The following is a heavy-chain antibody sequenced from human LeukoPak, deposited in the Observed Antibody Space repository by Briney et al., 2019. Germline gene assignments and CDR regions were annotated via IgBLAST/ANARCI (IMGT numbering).Heavy chain of an antibody. V-gene: IGHV4-34*01. CDR3: ARQALWFGELLP. CDR2: INHSGST. J-gene: IGHJ5*02. CDR1: GGSFSGYY. Sequence: SETLSLTCAVYGGSFSGYYWSWIRQPPGKGLEWIGEINHSGSTNYNPSLKSRVTISVDTSKNQFSLKLSSVTAADTAVYYCARQALWFGELLPWGQGTLVTVSS. D-gene: IGHD3-10*01.